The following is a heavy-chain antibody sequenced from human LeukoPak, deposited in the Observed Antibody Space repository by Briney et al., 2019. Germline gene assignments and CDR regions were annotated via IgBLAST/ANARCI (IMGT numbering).Heavy chain of an antibody. CDR2: IYYSGST. J-gene: IGHJ6*02. V-gene: IGHV4-59*01. CDR1: GGSISSYY. Sequence: PSETLSLTCTVSGGSISSYYWSWIRQPPGKGLEWIGYIYYSGSTNYNPSLKSRVTTSVDTSKNQFSLKLSSVTAADTAVYYCARVRKYCSSTSCYTSPHYYYGMDVWGQGATVTVSS. D-gene: IGHD2-2*02. CDR3: ARVRKYCSSTSCYTSPHYYYGMDV.